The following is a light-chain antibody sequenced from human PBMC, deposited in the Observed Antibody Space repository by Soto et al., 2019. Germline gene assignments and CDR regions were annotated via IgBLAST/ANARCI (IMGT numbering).Light chain of an antibody. Sequence: QSALTQPASVSGSPGQSITLSCTGTSSDVGGCNCVSWFQQHPGKAPKLLIYDVSNRPSGVSDRFSGSKSGNTASLTISGLQAEDEADYYCSSYTNAFARRGYVFGSGTKVTVL. J-gene: IGLJ1*01. CDR3: SSYTNAFARRGYV. V-gene: IGLV2-14*01. CDR2: DVS. CDR1: SSDVGGCNC.